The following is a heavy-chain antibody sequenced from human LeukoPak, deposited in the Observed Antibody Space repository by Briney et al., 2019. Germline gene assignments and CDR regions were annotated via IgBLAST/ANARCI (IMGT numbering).Heavy chain of an antibody. Sequence: PGGSLRLSCAASGFTFSDYYMSWIRQAPGKGLEWVSYISSSGSTIYYADSVKGRFTISRDNAKSSIYLQMNSLRAEDTAIYYCARLWGVATIFDFWGQGTLVTVSS. CDR1: GFTFSDYY. CDR3: ARLWGVATIFDF. CDR2: ISSSGSTI. D-gene: IGHD1-26*01. J-gene: IGHJ4*02. V-gene: IGHV3-11*01.